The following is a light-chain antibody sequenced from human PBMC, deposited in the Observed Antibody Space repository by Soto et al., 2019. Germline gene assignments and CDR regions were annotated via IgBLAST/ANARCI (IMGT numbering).Light chain of an antibody. CDR2: DAS. Sequence: VVNLSLFAVSLTQKERAALSCGASESVSSNQLAWYQQKPGLAPRLLIYDASSRASGIPERFSGSGSERDFTLTISRLEPEDCAVYYSPQSAYPPRTFG. CDR3: PQSAYPPRT. CDR1: ESVSSNQ. V-gene: IGKV3D-20*01. J-gene: IGKJ2*02.